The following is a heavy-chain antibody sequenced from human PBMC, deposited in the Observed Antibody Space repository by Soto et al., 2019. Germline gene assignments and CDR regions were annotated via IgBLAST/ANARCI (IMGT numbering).Heavy chain of an antibody. J-gene: IGHJ6*02. CDR3: ARAPRELLAEGPLFLYYYYGLDV. Sequence: QVHLQQWGAGLLKPSGTLSLTCAVSGGSISDAYWSWVRQSPGRGLEWIGEVFHAGNTNYNPSLKSRVTLSADTAKNQFSLRLTSVTAADSAVYYCARAPRELLAEGPLFLYYYYGLDVWGQGTTVVVSS. CDR2: VFHAGNT. CDR1: GGSISDAY. V-gene: IGHV4-34*02. D-gene: IGHD3-16*01.